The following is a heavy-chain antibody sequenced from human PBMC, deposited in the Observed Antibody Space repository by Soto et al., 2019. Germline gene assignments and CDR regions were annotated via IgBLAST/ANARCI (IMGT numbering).Heavy chain of an antibody. J-gene: IGHJ4*02. CDR1: GFTVSSNY. CDR2: IYSGGST. Sequence: GGSLRLSCAASGFTVSSNYMSWVRQAPGKGLEWVSVIYSGGSTYYADSVKGRFTISRDNSKNTLYLQMNSLRAEDTAVYYCASTELLWFGELPNWGQGTLVTVSS. CDR3: ASTELLWFGELPN. D-gene: IGHD3-10*01. V-gene: IGHV3-66*01.